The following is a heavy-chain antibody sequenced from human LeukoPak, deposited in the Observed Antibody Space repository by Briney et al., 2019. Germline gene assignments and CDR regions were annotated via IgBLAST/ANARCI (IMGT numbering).Heavy chain of an antibody. Sequence: PGGSLRLSCAASGFTFSDYAMSWVRQAPGGGLEWVSAICGRGDETFHADSVKGRFTTSRDNSKNTLSLQMSSLRVEDSAVYFCAKDTSAWWYHRAYMNVWGTGTTVTVSS. D-gene: IGHD2-15*01. J-gene: IGHJ6*03. V-gene: IGHV3-23*01. CDR2: ICGRGDET. CDR3: AKDTSAWWYHRAYMNV. CDR1: GFTFSDYA.